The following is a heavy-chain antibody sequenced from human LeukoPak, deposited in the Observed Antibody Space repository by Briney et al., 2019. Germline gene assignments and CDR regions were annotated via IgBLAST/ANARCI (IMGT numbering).Heavy chain of an antibody. J-gene: IGHJ4*02. D-gene: IGHD3-3*01. CDR3: ARTRAGDFWSGYYGIDY. Sequence: EASVKVSCKASGYTFNSYVISWVRQAPGQGLEWMGWINTYNGNTNYAQKLQGRVTMTTDTSTSTAYMELRSLRSDDRAMYYCARTRAGDFWSGYYGIDYWGQGTLATVSS. V-gene: IGHV1-18*01. CDR2: INTYNGNT. CDR1: GYTFNSYV.